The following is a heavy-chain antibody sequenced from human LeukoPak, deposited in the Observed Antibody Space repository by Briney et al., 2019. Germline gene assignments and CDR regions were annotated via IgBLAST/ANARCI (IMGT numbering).Heavy chain of an antibody. D-gene: IGHD5-18*01. CDR2: IITIFGTA. J-gene: IGHJ6*02. CDR1: GGTLSSYA. Sequence: SVKVSCKASGGTLSSYAISWVRQAPGQGLEWMGGIITIFGTANYAQKFQGRVTITADESTSTAYMELSSLRSEDTAVYYCASLPPLVGYNDYYYYGMDVWGQGTTVTVSS. V-gene: IGHV1-69*13. CDR3: ASLPPLVGYNDYYYYGMDV.